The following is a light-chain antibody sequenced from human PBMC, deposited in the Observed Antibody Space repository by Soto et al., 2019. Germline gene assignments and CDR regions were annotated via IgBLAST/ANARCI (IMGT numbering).Light chain of an antibody. Sequence: QSVLTQPASVSGSPEQSITISCTGSSSDVGGYKYVSWYQQLPGRAPKLIISEVSIRPSGISDRFTGSKSGNTASLTISGLQTEDEGDYYCSSYSSSSTSVVFGGGTKLTVL. J-gene: IGLJ2*01. V-gene: IGLV2-14*01. CDR3: SSYSSSSTSVV. CDR1: SSDVGGYKY. CDR2: EVS.